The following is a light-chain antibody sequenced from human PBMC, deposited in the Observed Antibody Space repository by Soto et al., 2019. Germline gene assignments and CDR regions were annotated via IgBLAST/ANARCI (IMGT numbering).Light chain of an antibody. CDR3: LRYGDSPPAYT. CDR2: GAS. V-gene: IGKV3-20*01. CDR1: QSDSRD. Sequence: EIVLTQSPGTLSLSPGERATLSCRASQSDSRDLAWYRQKPGQAPSLLIYGASNRATGIPDRFSGSGSGTDFTLTISRLEPEDFAVYYCLRYGDSPPAYTFGQGTKLEIK. J-gene: IGKJ2*01.